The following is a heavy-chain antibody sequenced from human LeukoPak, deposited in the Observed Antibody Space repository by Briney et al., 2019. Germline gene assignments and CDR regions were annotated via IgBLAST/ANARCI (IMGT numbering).Heavy chain of an antibody. D-gene: IGHD6-13*01. V-gene: IGHV3-7*01. Sequence: AGGSLRLSCVASGFTFSSFWMSWVRQAPGKGLEFVANIDQAGSVRNYVDSVKGRFIISRDNAKNSLYLQMDSLRAEDTAVYFCARDPGSSSFDYWGLGTPVTVSS. CDR1: GFTFSSFW. CDR3: ARDPGSSSFDY. CDR2: IDQAGSVR. J-gene: IGHJ4*02.